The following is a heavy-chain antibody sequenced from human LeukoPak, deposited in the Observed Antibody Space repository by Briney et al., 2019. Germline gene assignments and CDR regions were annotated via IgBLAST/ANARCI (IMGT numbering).Heavy chain of an antibody. CDR1: GFTFSSYW. CDR2: INSGGSST. D-gene: IGHD3-10*01. J-gene: IGHJ3*02. CDR3: STGSGHAFDI. V-gene: IGHV3-74*01. Sequence: PGGPLRLSCAASGFTFSSYWMHWVRQVPGKGLVWVSRINSGGSSTSYADSVKGRFTISRDNAKNTLYVQMNSLRAEDTAVYYCSTGSGHAFDIWGRGTMVTVSS.